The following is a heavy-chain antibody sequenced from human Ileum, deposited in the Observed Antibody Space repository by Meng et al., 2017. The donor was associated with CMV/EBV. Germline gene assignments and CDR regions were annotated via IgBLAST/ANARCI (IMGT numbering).Heavy chain of an antibody. J-gene: IGHJ3*02. CDR2: IKLDGSDK. CDR1: GFTFSSYA. V-gene: IGHV3-7*01. Sequence: GESLNISCAASGFTFSSYAMSWVRQAPGKGLEWVANIKLDGSDKHYVDSVKGRFTISRDNAKNSLYLQMNSLRAEDTALYYCVRGGGAFDMWGQGTTVTVSS. CDR3: VRGGGAFDM. D-gene: IGHD3-10*01.